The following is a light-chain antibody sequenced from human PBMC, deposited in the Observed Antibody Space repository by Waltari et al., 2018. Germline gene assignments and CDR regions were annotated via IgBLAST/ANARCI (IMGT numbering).Light chain of an antibody. V-gene: IGKV4-1*01. CDR2: WAS. CDR3: QQYFSSPLT. J-gene: IGKJ4*01. CDR1: QSLLYSSNNKNY. Sequence: DIVMTQSPDSLTLSLGERATINCWSSQSLLYSSNNKNYLAWYQQKPGQPPKLLIYWASTRESGVPDRVSGSGSGTDFTFTISSLQAEDVAVYYCQQYFSSPLTFGGGTKVEIK.